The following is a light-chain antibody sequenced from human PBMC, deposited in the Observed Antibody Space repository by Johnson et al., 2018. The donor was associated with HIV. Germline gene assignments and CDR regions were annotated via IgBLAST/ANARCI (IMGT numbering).Light chain of an antibody. J-gene: IGLJ1*01. CDR3: GPWDGSLSVYV. CDR1: SSNIGNNY. Sequence: QSVLTQPPSVSAAPGQKVTISCSGSSSNIGNNYVSWYQQLPGTAPKLLIYENNKRPSGIPDRFSGSKSGTSATLGIAGLQTGDEADDYSGPWDGSLSVYVFGTRTKVTVL. CDR2: ENN. V-gene: IGLV1-51*02.